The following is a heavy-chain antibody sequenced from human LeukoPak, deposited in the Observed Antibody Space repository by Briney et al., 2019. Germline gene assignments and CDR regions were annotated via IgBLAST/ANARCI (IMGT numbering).Heavy chain of an antibody. CDR1: GYTFPNYW. J-gene: IGHJ5*02. CDR3: VREQYCSGEGCSAKWAFDP. D-gene: IGHD2-15*01. V-gene: IGHV5-51*01. CDR2: IYPSDSDT. Sequence: GESLKISCQGSGYTFPNYWIGWVRQMPGKGLEWMGIIYPSDSDTRYSPSFQGRVTLSVDKSISTAYLHWSSLQASDTAIYFCVREQYCSGEGCSAKWAFDPWGRGTLVTVSS.